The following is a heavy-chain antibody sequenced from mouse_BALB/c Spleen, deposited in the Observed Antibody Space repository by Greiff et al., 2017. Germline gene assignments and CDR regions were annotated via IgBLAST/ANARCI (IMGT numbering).Heavy chain of an antibody. CDR1: GFTSSSFG. D-gene: IGHD2-14*01. CDR3: ARSGGYDGDFAY. CDR2: ISSGSSTI. J-gene: IGHJ3*01. Sequence: EVQVVESGGGLVQPGGSRKLSCAASGFTSSSFGMHWVRQAPEKGLEWVAYISSGSSTIYYADTVKGRFTISRDNPKNTLFLQMTSLRSEDTAMYYCARSGGYDGDFAYWGQGTLVTVSA. V-gene: IGHV5-17*02.